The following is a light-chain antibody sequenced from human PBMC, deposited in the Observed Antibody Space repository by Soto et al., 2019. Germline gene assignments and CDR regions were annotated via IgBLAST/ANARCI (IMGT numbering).Light chain of an antibody. CDR3: CSYAGSYTGV. Sequence: QSALTQPRSVSGSPGQSVTISCTGTSSDVGGYNYVSWYQQHPGKAPKLMIYDVSKRPSGVPDRFSGSKSGNRASLTISGLQAEDEAEYYCCSYAGSYTGVFGGGTQLTVL. CDR1: SSDVGGYNY. V-gene: IGLV2-11*01. CDR2: DVS. J-gene: IGLJ3*02.